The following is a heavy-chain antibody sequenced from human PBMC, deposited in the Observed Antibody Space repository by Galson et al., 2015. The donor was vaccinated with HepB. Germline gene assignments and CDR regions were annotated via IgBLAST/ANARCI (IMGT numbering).Heavy chain of an antibody. V-gene: IGHV1-69*13. CDR1: GGTFSSYA. J-gene: IGHJ3*02. D-gene: IGHD2-2*02. CDR3: ARGEIYCSSTSCYTAAFDI. CDR2: IIPIFGTA. Sequence: SVKVSCKASGGTFSSYAISWVRQAPGQGLEWMGGIIPIFGTANYAQKFQGRVTITADESTSTAYMELSSLRSEDTAVYYCARGEIYCSSTSCYTAAFDIWGQGTMVTVSS.